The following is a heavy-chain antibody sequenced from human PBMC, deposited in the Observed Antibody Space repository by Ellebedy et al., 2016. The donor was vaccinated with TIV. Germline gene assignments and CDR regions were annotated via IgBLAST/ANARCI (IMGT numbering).Heavy chain of an antibody. Sequence: GGSLRLSXKGSGYSFTSYWIGWVRQMPGKGLEWMGIIYPGDSDTSYSPSFQGQVTISADKSISTAYLQWSSLKASDTAMYYCARHQDGVLRGYRPTDDAFDIWGQGTMVTVSS. V-gene: IGHV5-51*01. CDR3: ARHQDGVLRGYRPTDDAFDI. J-gene: IGHJ3*02. CDR2: IYPGDSDT. D-gene: IGHD3-22*01. CDR1: GYSFTSYW.